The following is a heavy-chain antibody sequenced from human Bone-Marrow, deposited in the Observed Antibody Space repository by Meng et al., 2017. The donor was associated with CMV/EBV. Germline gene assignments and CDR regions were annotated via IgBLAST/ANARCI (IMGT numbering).Heavy chain of an antibody. V-gene: IGHV4-39*07. CDR3: ARDNPPYGGYKFDY. D-gene: IGHD3-22*01. CDR1: GGSISSSGFY. CDR2: IYNSGNS. J-gene: IGHJ4*02. Sequence: GSLRLSCTVSGGSISSSGFYWGWIRQPPGEGLEWIGVIYNSGNSYYNPSLRSRVTISVDTSKNQFSLKLSSVTAADTAVYHCARDNPPYGGYKFDYWGQGTPVTVYS.